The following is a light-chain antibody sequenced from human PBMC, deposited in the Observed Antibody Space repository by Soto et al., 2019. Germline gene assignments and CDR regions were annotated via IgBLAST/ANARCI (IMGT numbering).Light chain of an antibody. CDR2: GAS. V-gene: IGKV3-15*01. Sequence: EIVMTQSPATLSVSPGERATLSCRASQSVSSNLAWYQQRPGQAPRLLIYGASTRATGIPARFSSSGSGTEFTLTISSLQSEDFAVYYCQHYRNWPPRYTFGQGTKREVK. J-gene: IGKJ2*01. CDR3: QHYRNWPPRYT. CDR1: QSVSSN.